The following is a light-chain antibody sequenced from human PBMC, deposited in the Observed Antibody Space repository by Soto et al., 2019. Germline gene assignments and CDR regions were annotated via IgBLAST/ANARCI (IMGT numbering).Light chain of an antibody. CDR1: QSISNW. CDR2: DAS. CDR3: QQYNSYSLWT. Sequence: DIPMTQSPSTLSASVGDRVTITCRASQSISNWLAWYQQKPGQAPKLLIYDASRLESGVPSRFSGSGSGTEFTLTISSLQPGDFATYYRQQYNSYSLWTFGQGTKVEIK. J-gene: IGKJ1*01. V-gene: IGKV1-5*01.